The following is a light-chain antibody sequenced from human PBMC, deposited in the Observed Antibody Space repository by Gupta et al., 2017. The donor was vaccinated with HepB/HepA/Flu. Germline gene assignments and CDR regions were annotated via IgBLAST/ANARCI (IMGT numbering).Light chain of an antibody. CDR1: QSVSSY. J-gene: IGKJ1*01. CDR3: QQTYTTPQT. Sequence: DIQMAQSPSSLSASIGDRVTITCRASQSVSSYLNWYQQKPGKAPKLLIYATSTLESGVPSRFSGSGSGTDFTLTISMLQPEDFATYCCQQTYTTPQTFGQGTKVEIK. V-gene: IGKV1-39*01. CDR2: ATS.